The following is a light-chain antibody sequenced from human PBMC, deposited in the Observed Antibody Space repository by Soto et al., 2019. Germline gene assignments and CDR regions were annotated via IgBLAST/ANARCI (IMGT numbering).Light chain of an antibody. CDR3: QQFNSWPRT. J-gene: IGKJ1*01. Sequence: IVMTQSPATVSGSPGERVNLSCRASQSVSGNVAWYHQKPGQPPRLLVYGASTTATDIPARFFGSGSETDFTLTITRLQSEDFGIYYGQQFNSWPRTFGQGTKVEIK. CDR1: QSVSGN. CDR2: GAS. V-gene: IGKV3-15*01.